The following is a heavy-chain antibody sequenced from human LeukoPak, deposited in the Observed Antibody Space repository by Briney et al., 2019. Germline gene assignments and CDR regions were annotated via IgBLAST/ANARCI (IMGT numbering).Heavy chain of an antibody. D-gene: IGHD6-13*01. CDR2: MNPNSGNT. CDR1: GYTFTNYD. Sequence: ASVTVSCKASGYTFTNYDINWVRQACGQGLEWMGWMNPNSGNTGSAQKFQGRVTMTSNTSISTAYMELSSPRSEDTAVYYCARGLRREQQLLRAFDYWGQGTPVTVSS. J-gene: IGHJ4*02. V-gene: IGHV1-8*01. CDR3: ARGLRREQQLLRAFDY.